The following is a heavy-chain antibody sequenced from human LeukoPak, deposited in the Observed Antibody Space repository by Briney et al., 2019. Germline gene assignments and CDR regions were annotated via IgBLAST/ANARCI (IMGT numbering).Heavy chain of an antibody. V-gene: IGHV4-39*07. Sequence: SGTLSLTCTVSGGSISSYYWGWIRQPPGKGLEWIGSIYYSGSTYYNPSLKSRVTISVDTSKNQFSLKLSSVTAADTAVYYCARLEVRGVFDPWGQGTLVTVSS. CDR3: ARLEVRGVFDP. CDR2: IYYSGST. CDR1: GGSISSYY. D-gene: IGHD3-10*01. J-gene: IGHJ4*02.